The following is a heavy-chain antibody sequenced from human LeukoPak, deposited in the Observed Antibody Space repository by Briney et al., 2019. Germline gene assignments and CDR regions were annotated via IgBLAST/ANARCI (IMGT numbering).Heavy chain of an antibody. Sequence: SETLSLTCTVSGGSISSYYWSWIRQPPGKGLEWIGYIYYSGSTNYNPSLKSRVTISVDTSKNQFSLKLSSVTAADTAVYYCARDGQGWLVRSPKYWYLDLWGRGTLVTVSS. J-gene: IGHJ2*01. D-gene: IGHD6-19*01. V-gene: IGHV4-59*01. CDR3: ARDGQGWLVRSPKYWYLDL. CDR2: IYYSGST. CDR1: GGSISSYY.